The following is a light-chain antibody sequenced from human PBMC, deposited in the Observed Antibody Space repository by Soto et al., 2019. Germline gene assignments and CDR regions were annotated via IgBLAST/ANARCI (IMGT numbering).Light chain of an antibody. CDR1: QNIDIW. CDR3: QQYYSYPWT. V-gene: IGKV1-5*01. CDR2: DAS. Sequence: DIQMTQSPSTLSASVGDSVTITCRSSQNIDIWLSWYQVRPGRAPRLLVYDASNLKSGVPSRFSGSGSGTDFALTISCLQSEDFATYYCQQYYSYPWTFGQGTKVDIK. J-gene: IGKJ1*01.